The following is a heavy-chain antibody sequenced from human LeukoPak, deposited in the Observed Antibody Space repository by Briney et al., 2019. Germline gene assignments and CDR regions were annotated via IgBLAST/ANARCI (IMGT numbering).Heavy chain of an antibody. Sequence: SETLSLTCAVYGGSFSGYYWSWIRQPPGKGLEWIGEITHNGSTSYNPSLKGRVAISVDTSKNQFSLQLSSVTAADTAVYYCRRVAHSSSWYFFDSWGQGTLVTVSS. V-gene: IGHV4-34*01. J-gene: IGHJ4*02. D-gene: IGHD6-13*01. CDR2: ITHNGST. CDR1: GGSFSGYY. CDR3: RRVAHSSSWYFFDS.